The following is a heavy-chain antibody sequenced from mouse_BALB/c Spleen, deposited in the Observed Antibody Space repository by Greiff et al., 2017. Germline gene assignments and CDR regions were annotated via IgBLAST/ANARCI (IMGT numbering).Heavy chain of an antibody. CDR1: GYTFSSYW. CDR3: ARGDHYYGYAMDY. Sequence: QVQLQQSGAELMKPGASVKISCKATGYTFSSYWIEWVKQRPGHGLEWIGEILPGSGSTNYNEKFKGKATFTADTSSNTAYMQLSSLTSEDSAVYYCARGDHYYGYAMDYWGQGTSVTVSS. V-gene: IGHV1-9*01. D-gene: IGHD1-2*01. J-gene: IGHJ4*01. CDR2: ILPGSGST.